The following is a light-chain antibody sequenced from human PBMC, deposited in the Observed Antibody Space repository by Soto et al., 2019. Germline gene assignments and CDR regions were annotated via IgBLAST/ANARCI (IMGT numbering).Light chain of an antibody. Sequence: TLSLSPGERATLSCRASQSVTSSYLAWYQQKPGQAPRLLIYGASSRATGIPDRFSGSGSGTDFTLTISRLEPEDFAVYYCQQYGSSPLTFGGGTKVEIK. CDR1: QSVTSSY. J-gene: IGKJ4*01. CDR3: QQYGSSPLT. CDR2: GAS. V-gene: IGKV3-20*01.